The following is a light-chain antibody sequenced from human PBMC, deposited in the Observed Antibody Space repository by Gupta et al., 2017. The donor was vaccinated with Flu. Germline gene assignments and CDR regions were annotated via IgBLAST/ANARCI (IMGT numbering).Light chain of an antibody. V-gene: IGKV1-5*03. CDR2: KAS. J-gene: IGKJ1*01. CDR3: HQDNSYQWT. CDR1: QSISSW. Sequence: DIQMTQSPSTLSASVGDRVTVTCRASQSISSWLAWYQQKPGKAPKLLIYKASSLDSGVPSRFSGSGSGTEFTLTISSLQPDDFATYYCHQDNSYQWTFGQGTTVEIK.